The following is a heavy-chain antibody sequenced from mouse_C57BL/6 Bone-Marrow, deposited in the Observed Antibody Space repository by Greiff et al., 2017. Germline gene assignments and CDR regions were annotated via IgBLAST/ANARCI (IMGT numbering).Heavy chain of an antibody. CDR2: IDPSDSYT. CDR1: GYTFTSYW. V-gene: IGHV1-50*01. D-gene: IGHD2-1*01. J-gene: IGHJ2*01. CDR3: KGKGY. Sequence: QVQLQQPGAELVKPGASVKLSCKASGYTFTSYWMQWVKQRPGPGLEWIGEIDPSDSYTNYNQKFKGKATLTVDTSSSTAYMQLSSLTSEDSAVYYCKGKGYWGQGTTLTVSS.